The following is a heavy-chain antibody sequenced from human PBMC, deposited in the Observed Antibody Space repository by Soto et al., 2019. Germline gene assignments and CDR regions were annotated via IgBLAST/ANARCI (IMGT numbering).Heavy chain of an antibody. CDR2: IFYSGTT. V-gene: IGHV4-59*08. Sequence: QVQLQESGPGLVKPSETLSLTCTVSGGSIRSHYWNWIRQSPGKGLEWIGLIFYSGTTNYNPSLKSRVSTSVDTSKNQFSLNLSSVTAADMAVYYCASYGAGTFFENWGQGTLVTVSS. CDR1: GGSIRSHY. CDR3: ASYGAGTFFEN. J-gene: IGHJ4*02. D-gene: IGHD3-10*01.